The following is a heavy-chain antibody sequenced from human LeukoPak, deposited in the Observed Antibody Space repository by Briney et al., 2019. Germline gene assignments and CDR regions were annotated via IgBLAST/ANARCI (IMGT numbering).Heavy chain of an antibody. CDR1: GFTFDDYA. V-gene: IGHV3-9*01. D-gene: IGHD2-2*02. CDR2: ISWNSGSI. J-gene: IGHJ6*02. Sequence: GGSLRLSCAASGFTFDDYAMHWVRQAPGKGLEWVSGISWNSGSIGYADSVKDRFTISRDNAKNSLYLQMNSLRAEDTALYYCAKDTIRHYYYGMDVWGQGTTVTVSS. CDR3: AKDTIRHYYYGMDV.